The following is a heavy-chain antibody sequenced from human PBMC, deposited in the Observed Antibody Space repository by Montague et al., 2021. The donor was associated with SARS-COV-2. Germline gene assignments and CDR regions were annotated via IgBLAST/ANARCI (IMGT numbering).Heavy chain of an antibody. V-gene: IGHV3-7*01. Sequence: SLRLSCAASGFTFSSYWMSWVRQAPGKGLEWVANIKQDGSEKYYVDSVKGRFTTSRDNAKNSLYLQMSSLRAEDTAVYYCARDSYGSGNYYYYYGMDVWGQGTTVTVSS. J-gene: IGHJ6*02. CDR1: GFTFSSYW. CDR2: IKQDGSEK. CDR3: ARDSYGSGNYYYYYGMDV. D-gene: IGHD3-10*01.